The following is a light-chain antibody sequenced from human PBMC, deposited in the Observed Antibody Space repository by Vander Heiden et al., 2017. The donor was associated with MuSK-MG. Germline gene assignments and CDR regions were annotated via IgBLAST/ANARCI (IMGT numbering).Light chain of an antibody. CDR2: DTS. Sequence: DIQITQSPSSLAVSVGDRVTITCQARQDISNYLNWYKQKPGKAPKLQIYDTSNLETGVKSRFSGSRDGTDFTFTINSRQPEDIESYYCQQEHKLNPTITFGQGTQVEI. CDR1: QDISNY. J-gene: IGKJ5*01. V-gene: IGKV1-33*01. CDR3: QQEHKLNPTIT.